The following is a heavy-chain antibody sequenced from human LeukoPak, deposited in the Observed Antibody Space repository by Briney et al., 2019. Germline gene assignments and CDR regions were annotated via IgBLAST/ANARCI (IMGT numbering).Heavy chain of an antibody. V-gene: IGHV5-51*01. D-gene: IGHD1-1*01. CDR1: GYRFSNYW. Sequence: GESLKISCKGSGYRFSNYWIGWVRQMSGKGLGWMGIIYPGVSDPRYSPSFRGQVTMSADKSIGTAYLQWSSLKASDTAMYYCASGEVSSGHAPLDYWGQGTLVTVSS. J-gene: IGHJ4*02. CDR2: IYPGVSDP. CDR3: ASGEVSSGHAPLDY.